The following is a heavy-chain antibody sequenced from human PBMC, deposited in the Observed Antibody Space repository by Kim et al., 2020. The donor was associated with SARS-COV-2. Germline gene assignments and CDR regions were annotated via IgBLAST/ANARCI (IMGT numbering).Heavy chain of an antibody. CDR2: ISSSSSYI. V-gene: IGHV3-21*01. J-gene: IGHJ6*02. CDR1: GFTFSSYS. D-gene: IGHD6-13*01. Sequence: GGSLRLSCAASGFTFSSYSMNWVRQAPGKGLELVSSISSSSSYIYYADSVKGRFTISRDNAKNSLYLQMNSLRAEDTAVYYCARDQRHVSSSWYGFGMDVWGQGTTVTVSS. CDR3: ARDQRHVSSSWYGFGMDV.